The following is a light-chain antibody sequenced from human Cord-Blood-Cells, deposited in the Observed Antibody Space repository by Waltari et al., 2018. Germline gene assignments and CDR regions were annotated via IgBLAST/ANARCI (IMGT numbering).Light chain of an antibody. CDR3: CSYAGSSTWV. Sequence: QSALTQPASVSGSPGQSITISCTGTSSDVGSYNLVSWYQQHPAKAPKLMIYAGSKRPSGVSNRFSGSKSGNTSSLTFSGLQAEDEADYYCCSYAGSSTWVFGGGTKLTVL. CDR1: SSDVGSYNL. V-gene: IGLV2-23*01. CDR2: AGS. J-gene: IGLJ3*02.